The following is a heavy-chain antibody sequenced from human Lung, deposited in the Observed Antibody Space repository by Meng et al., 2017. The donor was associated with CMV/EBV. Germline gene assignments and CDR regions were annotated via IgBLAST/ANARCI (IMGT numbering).Heavy chain of an antibody. CDR3: ARGKQDAWELLAY. Sequence: VPLMVSGPGLVKPSGTLPLTCGVSGVSISSNIRWTWVRQPPGKGLEWIGDIDDSGSTNYNPSLNSRISISLDKSKNHFSLKVNSVTAADTAVYYCARGKQDAWELLAYWGQGALVTVSS. J-gene: IGHJ4*02. CDR2: IDDSGST. D-gene: IGHD1-26*01. CDR1: GVSISSNIR. V-gene: IGHV4-4*02.